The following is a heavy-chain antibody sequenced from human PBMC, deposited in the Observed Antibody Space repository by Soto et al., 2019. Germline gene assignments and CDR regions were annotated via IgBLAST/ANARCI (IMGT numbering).Heavy chain of an antibody. V-gene: IGHV1-46*01. J-gene: IGHJ3*01. D-gene: IGHD1-1*01. Sequence: GASVKVSCKASGYTLTNFYIHWVRQAPGQGLEWMGIINPNGGSTNYAHNFQGRVTITRDTSTSTVYMDLSSLRSEDTAVYYCAKDWTGTTPGDAFDVWGQGTLVTVSS. CDR3: AKDWTGTTPGDAFDV. CDR1: GYTLTNFY. CDR2: INPNGGST.